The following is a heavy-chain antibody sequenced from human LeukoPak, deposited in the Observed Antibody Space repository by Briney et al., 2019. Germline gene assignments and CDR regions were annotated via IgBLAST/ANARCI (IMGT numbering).Heavy chain of an antibody. V-gene: IGHV3-11*04. J-gene: IGHJ3*01. Sequence: GGSLRLSCAASGFNFSDYYMTWTRQAPGKGLEWLSYISSTTGRIIYYADSVKGRFTISRDNTKNSLFLQMVSLRVEDTAVYYCARYYSDGFDVWGQGTVVTVSS. CDR1: GFNFSDYY. CDR2: ISSTTGRII. CDR3: ARYYSDGFDV. D-gene: IGHD3-22*01.